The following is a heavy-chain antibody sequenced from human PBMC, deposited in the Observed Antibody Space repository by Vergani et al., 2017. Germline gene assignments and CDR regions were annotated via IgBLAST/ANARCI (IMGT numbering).Heavy chain of an antibody. J-gene: IGHJ4*02. V-gene: IGHV3-64D*06. CDR2: ISSNGGST. CDR3: VKGFMVATVHFDY. D-gene: IGHD5-12*01. CDR1: GFTFSSYA. Sequence: EVQLVESGGGLVQPGGSLRLSCSASGFTFSSYAMHWVRQAPGKGLEYVSAISSNGGSTYYADSVEGRFTISRDNSKNTLYLQMSSLRAEDTAVYYCVKGFMVATVHFDYWGQGTLVTVSS.